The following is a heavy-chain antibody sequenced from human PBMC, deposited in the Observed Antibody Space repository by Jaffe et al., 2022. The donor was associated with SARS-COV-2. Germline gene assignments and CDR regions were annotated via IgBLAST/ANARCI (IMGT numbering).Heavy chain of an antibody. V-gene: IGHV1-69*01. J-gene: IGHJ4*02. Sequence: QVQLVQSGAEVKKPGSSVKVSCKASGGTFSSYAISWVRQAPGQGLEWMGGIIPIFGTANYAQKFQGRVTITADESTSTAYMELSSLRSEDTAVYYCAILHPPAYYDFWSGYPFDYWGQGTLVTVSS. CDR2: IIPIFGTA. CDR3: AILHPPAYYDFWSGYPFDY. D-gene: IGHD3-3*01. CDR1: GGTFSSYA.